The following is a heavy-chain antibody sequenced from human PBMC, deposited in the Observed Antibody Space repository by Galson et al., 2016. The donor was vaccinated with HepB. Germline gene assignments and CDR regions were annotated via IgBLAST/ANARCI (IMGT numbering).Heavy chain of an antibody. CDR3: ARDPGRIAAAGHLDS. Sequence: SLRLSCAGSGFIVSSHYMNWVRQPPGKGLEWVAIIYSGGATYYADSVKGRFTISRDNPKNTVYLQINSLRAEDTAVYYCARDPGRIAAAGHLDSWGQGTLVTVSS. CDR1: GFIVSSHY. CDR2: IYSGGAT. V-gene: IGHV3-53*01. J-gene: IGHJ5*01. D-gene: IGHD6-13*01.